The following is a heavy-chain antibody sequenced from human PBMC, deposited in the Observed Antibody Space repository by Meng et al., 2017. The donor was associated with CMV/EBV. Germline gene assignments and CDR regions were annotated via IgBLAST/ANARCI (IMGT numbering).Heavy chain of an antibody. J-gene: IGHJ3*02. CDR1: GFTFSSYG. D-gene: IGHD3-10*01. V-gene: IGHV3-33*06. Sequence: GGSLRLSCAASGFTFSSYGMHWVRQAPGKGLEWVAVIWYDGSNKYYADSVKGRFTISRDNSKNTLYLQMNSLRAEDTAVYYCAKDKDGSGSPVGDDAFDIWGQGTMVTVSS. CDR3: AKDKDGSGSPVGDDAFDI. CDR2: IWYDGSNK.